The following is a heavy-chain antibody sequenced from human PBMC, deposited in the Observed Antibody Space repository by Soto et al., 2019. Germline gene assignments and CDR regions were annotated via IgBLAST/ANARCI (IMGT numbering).Heavy chain of an antibody. CDR3: WLTRLYGMDV. Sequence: NPSETLSLTCAVYGGSFSGYYWSWIRQPPGKGLEWIGEINHSGSTNYNPSLKSRVTISVDTSKNQFSLKLSSVTAADTAVYYCWLTRLYGMDVWGQGTTVTVSS. V-gene: IGHV4-34*01. CDR2: INHSGST. J-gene: IGHJ6*02. CDR1: GGSFSGYY. D-gene: IGHD1-1*01.